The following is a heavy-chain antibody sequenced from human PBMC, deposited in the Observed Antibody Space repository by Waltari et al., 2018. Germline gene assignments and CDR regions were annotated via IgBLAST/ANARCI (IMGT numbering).Heavy chain of an antibody. CDR1: DYPISRGYR. J-gene: IGHJ4*02. D-gene: IGHD3-3*01. V-gene: IGHV4-38-2*02. CDR3: AREAPLANSILGTYYDH. CDR2: IYQNGRT. Sequence: QVQLQESGPGLVKPSETLSLTCVVSDYPISRGYRWGWVRQSPGKGLEWIATIYQNGRTHYSPSLKSRITLSLDTSKNQFSLKLSSVTATDTAVFYCAREAPLANSILGTYYDHWGQGLLVTVSS.